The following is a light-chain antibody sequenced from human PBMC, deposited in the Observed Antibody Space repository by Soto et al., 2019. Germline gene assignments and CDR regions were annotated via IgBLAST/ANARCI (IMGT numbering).Light chain of an antibody. CDR2: DVS. Sequence: QSALTQPRSVSASPGQSVTLSCTGSRSDVGGYNYVSWYQQHPGKAPKLMIYDVSKRPSGVPGRFSGSKSGNTASLTISGLQAEDEADYYCCSYGGGYTPLVFGGGTKLTVL. V-gene: IGLV2-11*01. J-gene: IGLJ2*01. CDR1: RSDVGGYNY. CDR3: CSYGGGYTPLV.